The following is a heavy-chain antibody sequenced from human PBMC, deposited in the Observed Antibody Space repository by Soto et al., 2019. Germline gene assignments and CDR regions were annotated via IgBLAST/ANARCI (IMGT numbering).Heavy chain of an antibody. CDR2: ISSSSSYI. V-gene: IGHV3-21*01. J-gene: IGHJ6*01. CDR3: ARDLAIYYYDSSGYHNDYYYYGMDV. D-gene: IGHD3-22*01. Sequence: EVQLVESGGGLVKPGGSLRLSCAASGFTFSSYSMNWVRQAPGKGLEWVSSISSSSSYIYYADSVKGRFTISRDNAKNSLYLQMNSLRAEDTAVYYCARDLAIYYYDSSGYHNDYYYYGMDVW. CDR1: GFTFSSYS.